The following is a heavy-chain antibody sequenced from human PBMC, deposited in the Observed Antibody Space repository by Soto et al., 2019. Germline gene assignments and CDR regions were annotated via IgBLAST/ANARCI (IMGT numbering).Heavy chain of an antibody. CDR1: GFTFSDYA. Sequence: EVQLLESGGGLVQPGGSLRLSCAASGFTFSDYAMSWVRQAPGKGLEWVSAISGSGGSTYYADSVKGRFTISRDKSKNTLYLHMNSLRAEDTALYYCAKSFISNWYDYFDYWGQGSLVTVSS. CDR3: AKSFISNWYDYFDY. J-gene: IGHJ4*02. V-gene: IGHV3-23*01. CDR2: ISGSGGST. D-gene: IGHD6-13*01.